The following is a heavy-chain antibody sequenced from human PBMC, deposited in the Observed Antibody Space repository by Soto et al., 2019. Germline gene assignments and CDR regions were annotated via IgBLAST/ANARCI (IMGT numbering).Heavy chain of an antibody. V-gene: IGHV1-69*12. CDR1: GGTFSSYA. Sequence: QVQLVQSGAEVKKPGSSVKVSCKASGGTFSSYAISWVRQAPGQGLEWMGGIIPIFGKANYAQKFHGRVTITADESTITAYMELRSLRSEDTAVYYCARDQGSSGDNADFDYWGQGTLVTVSS. CDR2: IIPIFGKA. CDR3: ARDQGSSGDNADFDY. J-gene: IGHJ4*02. D-gene: IGHD3-22*01.